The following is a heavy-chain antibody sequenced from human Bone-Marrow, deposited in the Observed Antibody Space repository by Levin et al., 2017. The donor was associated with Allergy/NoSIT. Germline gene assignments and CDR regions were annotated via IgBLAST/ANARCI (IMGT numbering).Heavy chain of an antibody. J-gene: IGHJ6*02. V-gene: IGHV3-23*01. CDR3: AKPGYSSSWALYYYYYYGMDV. D-gene: IGHD6-13*01. CDR1: GFTFSSYA. CDR2: ISGSGGST. Sequence: GGSLRLSCAASGFTFSSYAMSWVRQAPGKGLEWVSAISGSGGSTYYADSVKGRFTISRDNSKNTLYLQMNSLRAEDTAVYYCAKPGYSSSWALYYYYYYGMDVWGQGTTVTVSS.